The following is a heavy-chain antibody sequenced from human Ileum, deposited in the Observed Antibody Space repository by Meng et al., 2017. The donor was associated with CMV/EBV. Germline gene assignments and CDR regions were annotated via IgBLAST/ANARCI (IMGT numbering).Heavy chain of an antibody. CDR1: GFTFSSYS. D-gene: IGHD3-22*01. CDR2: ISSSSSYI. CDR3: ARDQNYYDSSGYYEFDY. Sequence: GGSLRLSCAASGFTFSSYSMNWVRQALGKGLEWVSSISSSSSYIYYADSVKGRFTISRDNAKNSLYLQMNSLRAEDTAVYYCARDQNYYDSSGYYEFDYWGQGTLVTVSS. V-gene: IGHV3-21*01. J-gene: IGHJ4*02.